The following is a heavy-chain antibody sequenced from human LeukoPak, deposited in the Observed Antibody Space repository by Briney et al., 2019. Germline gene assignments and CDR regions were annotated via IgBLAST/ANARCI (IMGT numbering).Heavy chain of an antibody. D-gene: IGHD6-19*01. CDR2: IYTSWST. V-gene: IGHV4-4*07. Sequence: PSETLALICTVSGDSISSYYWSWIREPAGKGLEWIGRIYTSWSTNYNPSLKGRVTMSVDTSKNQFSLKLSSVTAADTAVYYCARDRPPGYSSGWYEVDYWGQGTLVTVSS. CDR1: GDSISSYY. CDR3: ARDRPPGYSSGWYEVDY. J-gene: IGHJ4*02.